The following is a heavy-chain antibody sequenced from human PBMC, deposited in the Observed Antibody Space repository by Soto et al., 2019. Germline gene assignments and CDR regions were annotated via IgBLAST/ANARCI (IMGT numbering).Heavy chain of an antibody. D-gene: IGHD3-3*01. V-gene: IGHV3-23*01. Sequence: GGSLRLSCAASGFTFSSYAMSWVRQAPGKGLEWVSAISGSGGSTYYADSVKGRFTISRDNSKNTLYLQMNSLRAEDTAVYYCAKEGGDYDFWSGQYYYYYYMDVWGKGTTVTVSS. J-gene: IGHJ6*03. CDR1: GFTFSSYA. CDR3: AKEGGDYDFWSGQYYYYYYMDV. CDR2: ISGSGGST.